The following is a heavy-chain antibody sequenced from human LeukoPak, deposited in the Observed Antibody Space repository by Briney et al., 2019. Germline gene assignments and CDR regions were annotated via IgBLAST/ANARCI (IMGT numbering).Heavy chain of an antibody. CDR2: INWNGGST. Sequence: GGSLRLSCAASGFTFDDYGMSWVRQAPGKGLEWVSGINWNGGSTGYADSVKGRFTISRDNAKNSLYLQMNSLRAEDTALYYCARELADYDILTGSLVAHCLDYWGQGTLVTVSS. CDR3: ARELADYDILTGSLVAHCLDY. V-gene: IGHV3-20*04. D-gene: IGHD3-9*01. J-gene: IGHJ4*02. CDR1: GFTFDDYG.